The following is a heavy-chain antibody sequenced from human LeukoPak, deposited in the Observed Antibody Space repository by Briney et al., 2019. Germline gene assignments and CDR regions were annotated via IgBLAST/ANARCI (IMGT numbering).Heavy chain of an antibody. J-gene: IGHJ3*01. D-gene: IGHD3-3*01. CDR2: IGGSGAGT. CDR3: ALHWSYDYWSEPFEF. Sequence: GGSLRLSCAASGFTFSSYAMSWVRQAPGKRLEWVSGIGGSGAGTYYGDSVKGRFTISRDNSKNTLWLQMNSLRAEDTALYYRALHWSYDYWSEPFEFRGQGTMVAVSS. CDR1: GFTFSSYA. V-gene: IGHV3-23*01.